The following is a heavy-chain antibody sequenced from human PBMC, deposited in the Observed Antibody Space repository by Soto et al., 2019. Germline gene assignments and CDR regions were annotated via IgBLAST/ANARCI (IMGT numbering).Heavy chain of an antibody. Sequence: ASVKVSCKVSGYTLTELSMHWVRQAPGKGLEWMGGFDPEDGETIYAQKFQGRVTMTEDTSTDTAYIELSKLRSEDTAVYYCATGYCSSTSCYPAVKDVWGKGSPVTVSS. CDR1: GYTLTELS. J-gene: IGHJ6*04. D-gene: IGHD2-2*01. CDR2: FDPEDGET. V-gene: IGHV1-24*01. CDR3: ATGYCSSTSCYPAVKDV.